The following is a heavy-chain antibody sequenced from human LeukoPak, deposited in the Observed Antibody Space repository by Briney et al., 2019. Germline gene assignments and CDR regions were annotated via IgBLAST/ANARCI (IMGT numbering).Heavy chain of an antibody. CDR2: IYYSGST. D-gene: IGHD4-17*01. V-gene: IGHV4-39*01. Sequence: SETLSLTCTVSGGSISSSSYYWGWIRQPPGKGLDWIGSIYYSGSTYYNPSLKSRVTISVDTPKKQFSLKLSSVTAADTAVYYCARRGTTVTTGIDYWGQGTLVTVSS. CDR1: GGSISSSSYY. J-gene: IGHJ4*02. CDR3: ARRGTTVTTGIDY.